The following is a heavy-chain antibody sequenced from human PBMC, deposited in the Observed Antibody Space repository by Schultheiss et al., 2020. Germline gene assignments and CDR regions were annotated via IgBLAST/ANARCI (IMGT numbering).Heavy chain of an antibody. V-gene: IGHV4-39*07. D-gene: IGHD6-13*01. CDR2: IYYSGST. CDR3: ARVGGDRIAAAGTYFDY. J-gene: IGHJ4*02. CDR1: GGSISSSSYY. Sequence: SETLSLTCTVSGGSISSSSYYWGWIRQPPGKGLEWIGSIYYSGSTHYNPSLKSRVTISVDTSKNQFSLKLSSVTAADTAVYYCARVGGDRIAAAGTYFDYWGQGTLVTVSS.